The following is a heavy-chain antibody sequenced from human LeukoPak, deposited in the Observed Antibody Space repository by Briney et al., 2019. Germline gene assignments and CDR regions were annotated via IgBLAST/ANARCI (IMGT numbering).Heavy chain of an antibody. CDR3: ARGNTHAFDI. J-gene: IGHJ3*02. CDR2: MNPSSGNT. V-gene: IGHV1-8*01. CDR1: GYTFTSYD. Sequence: GASVKVSCKASGYTFTSYDINWVRQATGQGLEWMGWMNPSSGNTGYAQKFQGRVTMTRNTSISTAYMELSSLRSENTAVYYCARGNTHAFDIWGQGTMVTVSS.